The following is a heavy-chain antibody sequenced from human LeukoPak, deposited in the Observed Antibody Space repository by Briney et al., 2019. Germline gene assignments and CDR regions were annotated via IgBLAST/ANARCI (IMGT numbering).Heavy chain of an antibody. V-gene: IGHV4-59*12. CDR3: ARDLVVVPAAILRRYNWFDP. D-gene: IGHD2-2*01. Sequence: SETLSLTCTVSGGSISSYYWSWIRQPPGKGLEWIGYIYYSGSTNYNPSLKSRVTISVDTSKNQFSLKLSSVTAADTAVYYCARDLVVVPAAILRRYNWFDPWGQGTLVTVSS. CDR1: GGSISSYY. J-gene: IGHJ5*02. CDR2: IYYSGST.